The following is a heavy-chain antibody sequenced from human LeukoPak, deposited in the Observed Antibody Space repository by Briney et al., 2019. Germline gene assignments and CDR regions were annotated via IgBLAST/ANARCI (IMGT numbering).Heavy chain of an antibody. Sequence: ASVKVSCKVSGYTLTELSMHWVRQAPGKGLEWMGGFDPEDGETIYAQKFQGRVTMTEDTSTDTAYMELSSLRSEDTAVYYCATRAGYSGYVHYFDYWGQGTLVTVSS. D-gene: IGHD5-12*01. V-gene: IGHV1-24*01. CDR1: GYTLTELS. CDR2: FDPEDGET. CDR3: ATRAGYSGYVHYFDY. J-gene: IGHJ4*02.